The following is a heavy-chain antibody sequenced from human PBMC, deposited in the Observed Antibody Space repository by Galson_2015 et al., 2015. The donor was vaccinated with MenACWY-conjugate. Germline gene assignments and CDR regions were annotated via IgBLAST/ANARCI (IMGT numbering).Heavy chain of an antibody. J-gene: IGHJ6*02. CDR1: GYIFTNYA. Sequence: SVKVSCKASGYIFTNYAVHWVRQAPGQGLEWMGWINVANGNTKYSERIEGRITITRDTSASVVYMDLSSLRSEDTAVYYCARWAIGGSGSPRYSYSCMDGWGQGTTFIVSS. CDR2: INVANGNT. D-gene: IGHD6-13*01. CDR3: ARWAIGGSGSPRYSYSCMDG. V-gene: IGHV1-3*01.